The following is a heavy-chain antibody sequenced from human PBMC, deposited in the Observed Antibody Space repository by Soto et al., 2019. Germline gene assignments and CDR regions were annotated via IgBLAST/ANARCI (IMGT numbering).Heavy chain of an antibody. CDR1: GGTFSSYA. Sequence: SVKVSCKASGGTFSSYAISWVRQAPGQGLEWMGGIIPIFGTANYAQKFQGRVTITADESRSTAYMELSSLRSEDTAVYYCARAAVTMVRGVIRGGAFDIWGQGTMVTVSS. J-gene: IGHJ3*02. D-gene: IGHD3-10*01. CDR2: IIPIFGTA. CDR3: ARAAVTMVRGVIRGGAFDI. V-gene: IGHV1-69*13.